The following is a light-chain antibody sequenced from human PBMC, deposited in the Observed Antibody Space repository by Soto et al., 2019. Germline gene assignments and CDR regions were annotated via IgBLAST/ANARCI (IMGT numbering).Light chain of an antibody. CDR3: SSYTSSSTLGYV. J-gene: IGLJ1*01. CDR2: DVS. Sequence: QSVLTQPASVSGSPGQSITISCTGTSRDVGGYNYVSWYQQHPGKAPKLMIYDVSNRPSGVSNRFSGSKSGNTASLTIPGLQAEDEADYYCSSYTSSSTLGYVFGTRTKVTVL. V-gene: IGLV2-14*01. CDR1: SRDVGGYNY.